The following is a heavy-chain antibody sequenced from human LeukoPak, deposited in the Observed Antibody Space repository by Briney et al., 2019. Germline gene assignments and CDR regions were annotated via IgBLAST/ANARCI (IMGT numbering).Heavy chain of an antibody. J-gene: IGHJ3*02. D-gene: IGHD3-22*01. V-gene: IGHV4-59*01. Sequence: SETLSLTCTVSGGSISAYYWNWIRQSPGKGLEWIGYIYHTGSTKHNPSLKSRVTISVDTSKNQFSLKLTSVPAADTAVYYCASLADWYYYDDSGYPLGAFDIWGQGTLATVSS. CDR1: GGSISAYY. CDR2: IYHTGST. CDR3: ASLADWYYYDDSGYPLGAFDI.